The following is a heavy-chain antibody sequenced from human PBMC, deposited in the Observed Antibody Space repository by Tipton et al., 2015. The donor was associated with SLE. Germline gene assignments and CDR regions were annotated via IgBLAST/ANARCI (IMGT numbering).Heavy chain of an antibody. Sequence: TLSLTCTVSGGSISSSSYYWGWIRQPPGKGLEWIGSIYYSGSTNYNPSLKSRVTISVDTSKNQFSLKLSSVTAADTAVYYCARKSPVGSFLGYYYYYYMDVWGKGTTVTVSS. CDR3: ARKSPVGSFLGYYYYYYMDV. D-gene: IGHD2/OR15-2a*01. CDR1: GGSISSSSYY. CDR2: IYYSGST. V-gene: IGHV4-39*07. J-gene: IGHJ6*03.